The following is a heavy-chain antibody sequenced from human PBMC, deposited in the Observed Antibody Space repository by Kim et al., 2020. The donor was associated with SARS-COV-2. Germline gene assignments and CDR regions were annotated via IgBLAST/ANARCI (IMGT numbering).Heavy chain of an antibody. CDR3: ARRPDLYSGYDPDAFDI. Sequence: SETLSLTCTVSGGSISSSSYYWGWIRQPPGKGLEWIGSIYYSGSTYYNPSLKSRVTISVDTSKNQFSLKLSSVTAADTAVYYCARRPDLYSGYDPDAFDIWGQGTMVTVSS. V-gene: IGHV4-39*01. CDR2: IYYSGST. J-gene: IGHJ3*02. CDR1: GGSISSSSYY. D-gene: IGHD5-12*01.